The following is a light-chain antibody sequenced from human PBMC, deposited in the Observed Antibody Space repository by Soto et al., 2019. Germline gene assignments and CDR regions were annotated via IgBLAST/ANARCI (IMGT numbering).Light chain of an antibody. J-gene: IGLJ1*01. CDR2: STN. Sequence: QSVLTQPPSASATPGQRVTVSCSGTSSNIGSNTVHWYQQLPGTAPRLIIYSTNKRPSGVPDRFSGSKSDTSASLAISGLQSEAEADYYCAAWDDSRDGFVFGTGTKLTVL. CDR1: SSNIGSNT. V-gene: IGLV1-44*01. CDR3: AAWDDSRDGFV.